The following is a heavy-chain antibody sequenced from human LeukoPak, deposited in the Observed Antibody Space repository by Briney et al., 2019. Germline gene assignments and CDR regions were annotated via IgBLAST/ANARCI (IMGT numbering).Heavy chain of an antibody. J-gene: IGHJ4*02. CDR3: SRSQFDY. CDR2: SNGDGTVT. V-gene: IGHV3-74*03. Sequence: PGGSLRLSCATSGFPFSGYWMLWVRQAPGKGLVWVSRSNGDGTVTTYADSVEGRFTISRYNTKNILYLQMNNLRAEDTATYYCSRSQFDYWGQGVLVTVSS. CDR1: GFPFSGYW.